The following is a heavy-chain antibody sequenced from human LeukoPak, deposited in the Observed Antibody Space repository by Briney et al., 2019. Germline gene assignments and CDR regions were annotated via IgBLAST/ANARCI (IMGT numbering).Heavy chain of an antibody. CDR1: GFTFSNYG. J-gene: IGHJ6*02. D-gene: IGHD1-1*01. V-gene: IGHV3-48*01. Sequence: GGSLRLSCAASGFTFSNYGMNWVRQAPGKGLDWVSYINSSSYAIYYADSVKGRFAVARDNAENSLYLQMTSLRAEDTAVYYCTRDASEETASGPRMDVWGQGTTVAVSS. CDR3: TRDASEETASGPRMDV. CDR2: INSSSYAI.